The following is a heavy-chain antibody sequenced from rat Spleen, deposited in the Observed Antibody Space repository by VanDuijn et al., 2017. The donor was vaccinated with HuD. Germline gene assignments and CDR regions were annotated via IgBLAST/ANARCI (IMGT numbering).Heavy chain of an antibody. V-gene: IGHV4-2*01. D-gene: IGHD4-3*01. CDR3: ARVDNSGYRLFDY. CDR1: GFNFNDFW. CDR2: INKGSSTI. J-gene: IGHJ2*01. Sequence: EVKLVESGGGLVQPGRSLKLSCAASGFNFNDFWMGWVRQAPGKGLEWIGEINKGSSTINYTPSLKDKFTIPRDDAQNTLYLQMSKLGSEETAIYYCARVDNSGYRLFDYWGQGVMVTVSS.